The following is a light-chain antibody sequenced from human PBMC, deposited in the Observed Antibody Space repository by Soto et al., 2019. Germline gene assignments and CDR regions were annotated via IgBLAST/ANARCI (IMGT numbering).Light chain of an antibody. Sequence: QSVLTQPASVSGSPGQSITISCTGTISDVGRYNYVSWYQQHPGKAPQLIIYEVTNRPSEISNRFSGSKSGNTASLTISGLLAEDEGDYYCTSYTSSNSWEFGGGTKVTVL. CDR1: ISDVGRYNY. J-gene: IGLJ3*02. CDR2: EVT. V-gene: IGLV2-14*01. CDR3: TSYTSSNSWE.